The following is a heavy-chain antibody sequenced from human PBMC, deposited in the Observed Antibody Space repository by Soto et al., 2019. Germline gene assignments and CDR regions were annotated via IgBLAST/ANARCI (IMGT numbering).Heavy chain of an antibody. D-gene: IGHD6-19*01. Sequence: SETLSLTCTVSGDSIRSSTYYWGWIHQPPGRGLEWIGTIHYSGSTYYNPSLKSRVTISVDTSKNQFSLKLNSVTAADTAVYYCARHQCYSGCKWFDPWGQGTLVTVSS. V-gene: IGHV4-39*01. CDR1: GDSIRSSTYY. CDR3: ARHQCYSGCKWFDP. CDR2: IHYSGST. J-gene: IGHJ5*02.